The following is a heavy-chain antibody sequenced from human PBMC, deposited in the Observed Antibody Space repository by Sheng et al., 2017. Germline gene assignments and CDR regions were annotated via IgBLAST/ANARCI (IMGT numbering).Heavy chain of an antibody. V-gene: IGHV3-30*04. Sequence: QVQLVESGGGVVQPGRSLRLSCAASGFTFSSYAMHWVRQAPGKGLEWVAVISYDGSNKYYADSVKGRFTISRDNSKNTLYLQMNSLRAEDTAVYYCARDRKGMTTVTYDAFDIWGQGTMVTVSS. CDR2: ISYDGSNK. D-gene: IGHD4-17*01. CDR1: GFTFSSYA. CDR3: ARDRKGMTTVTYDAFDI. J-gene: IGHJ3*02.